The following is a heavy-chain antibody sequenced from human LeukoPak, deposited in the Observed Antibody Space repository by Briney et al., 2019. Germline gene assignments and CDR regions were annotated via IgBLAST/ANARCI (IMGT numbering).Heavy chain of an antibody. V-gene: IGHV3-21*01. D-gene: IGHD3-16*01. CDR3: ARDPGGDWFDP. CDR1: GFTFSSYS. CDR2: ISSSSSYI. Sequence: GGSLRLSCAASGFTFSSYSMNWVRQAPGKGLEWVSSISSSSSYIYYADSVKGRFTISRDNAKNSLYLQMNSLRAEGTAVYYCARDPGGDWFDPWGQGTLVTVSS. J-gene: IGHJ5*02.